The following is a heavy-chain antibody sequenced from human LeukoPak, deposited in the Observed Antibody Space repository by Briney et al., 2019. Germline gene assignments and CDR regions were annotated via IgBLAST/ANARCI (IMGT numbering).Heavy chain of an antibody. CDR2: IKQDGSEK. CDR3: ARGYDFWSGIWDY. Sequence: PGGSLRLSCAASGFSFSSYWMSWVCQAPGKGLEWVANIKQDGSEKYYVDSVKGRFTISRDNAKNSLYLQMNSLRAEDTAVYYCARGYDFWSGIWDYWGQGTLVTVSS. D-gene: IGHD3-3*01. J-gene: IGHJ4*02. V-gene: IGHV3-7*04. CDR1: GFSFSSYW.